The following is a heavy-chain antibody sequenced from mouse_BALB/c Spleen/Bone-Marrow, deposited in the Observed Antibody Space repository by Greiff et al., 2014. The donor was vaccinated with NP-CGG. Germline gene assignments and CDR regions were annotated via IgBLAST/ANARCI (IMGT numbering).Heavy chain of an antibody. Sequence: EVQLQQSGTVLARPGASLRMSCKASGYTFTNYWINWIKQRPGQGLEWIGAIYPGNNDAKYTQKFKAKAKLTAVTSTSTADMELSSLTNEDSAVYYCARNGDGVVAYWGQGTLVTVSA. V-gene: IGHV1-5*01. J-gene: IGHJ3*01. CDR2: IYPGNNDA. CDR3: ARNGDGVVAY. CDR1: GYTFTNYW. D-gene: IGHD4-1*01.